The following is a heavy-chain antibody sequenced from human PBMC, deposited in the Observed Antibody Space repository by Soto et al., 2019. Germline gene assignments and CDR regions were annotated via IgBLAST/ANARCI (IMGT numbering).Heavy chain of an antibody. CDR1: GFTVSRNY. Sequence: EVQLVESGGGLVQPGGSLRLSCAASGFTVSRNYMSWVRQAPGKGLEWVSVIYSGSTTYYADSVKGRFTISRDDSKNTVYLQMNSRRAEATAVYYCARAPMTTLVTVDYWGQGTLVTVSS. V-gene: IGHV3-66*01. CDR2: IYSGSTT. CDR3: ARAPMTTLVTVDY. J-gene: IGHJ4*02. D-gene: IGHD3-16*01.